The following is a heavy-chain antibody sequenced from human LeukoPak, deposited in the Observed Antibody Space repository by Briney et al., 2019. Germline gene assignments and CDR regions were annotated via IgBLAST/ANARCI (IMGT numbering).Heavy chain of an antibody. CDR3: ASTPGYGHSHHFDY. D-gene: IGHD5-18*01. V-gene: IGHV4-59*08. CDR1: GGSISIYY. J-gene: IGHJ4*02. CDR2: ISYSGST. Sequence: SETLSLTCTVSGGSISIYYWSWIRQPPGKGLEWIGYISYSGSTNYNPSLKSRFTISVDTSRSQFSLKLPYVTAADKAVYYCASTPGYGHSHHFDYWRQRTLVAVPS.